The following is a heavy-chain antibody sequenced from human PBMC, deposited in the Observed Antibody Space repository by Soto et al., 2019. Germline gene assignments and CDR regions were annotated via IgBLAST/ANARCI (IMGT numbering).Heavy chain of an antibody. J-gene: IGHJ6*02. V-gene: IGHV3-33*01. CDR1: GFTFSSYG. CDR3: ARLYPQLYYGMDV. CDR2: IWYDGSNK. D-gene: IGHD2-2*01. Sequence: GGSLRLSXAASGFTFSSYGMHWVRQAPGKGLEWVAVIWYDGSNKYYADSVKGRFTISRDNSKNTLYLQMNSLRAEDTAVYYCARLYPQLYYGMDVWGQGTTVTVSS.